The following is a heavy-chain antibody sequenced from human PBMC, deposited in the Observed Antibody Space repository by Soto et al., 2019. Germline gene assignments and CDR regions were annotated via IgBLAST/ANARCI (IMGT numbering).Heavy chain of an antibody. J-gene: IGHJ6*02. CDR2: IVVGSGNT. Sequence: SVKVSCKASGFTFTSSAVQWVRQARGQRLEWIGWIVVGSGNTNYAQKFQERVTITRDMSTSTAYMELSSLRPEDTAVYYFAAGGGDYSTYYYYYGMDVWGQGTTVTVSS. CDR3: AAGGGDYSTYYYYYGMDV. CDR1: GFTFTSSA. V-gene: IGHV1-58*01. D-gene: IGHD2-21*02.